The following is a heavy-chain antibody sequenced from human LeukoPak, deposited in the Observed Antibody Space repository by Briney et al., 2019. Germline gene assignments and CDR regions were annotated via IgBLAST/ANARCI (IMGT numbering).Heavy chain of an antibody. CDR2: IKYDGSAT. D-gene: IGHD5-24*01. Sequence: PGGSLRLSCAASGFTFSNYWMHWIRQVPGKGLVWVSHIKYDGSATNYADSVKGRFTISRDNAKNSLYLQMNSLRVEDTAVYYCAKEGRSLQTYWGQGTLVTVSS. V-gene: IGHV3-74*01. CDR3: AKEGRSLQTY. CDR1: GFTFSNYW. J-gene: IGHJ4*02.